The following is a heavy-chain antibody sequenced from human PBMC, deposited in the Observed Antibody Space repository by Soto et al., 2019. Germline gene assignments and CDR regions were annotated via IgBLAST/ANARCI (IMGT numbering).Heavy chain of an antibody. Sequence: GGSLRLSCAASGFTFSSYGMHWVRQAPGKGLEWVAVISYDGSNKYYADSVKGRFTISRDNSKNTLYLQMNSLRAEDTAVYYCAKSQYSWATITYYFDYWGQGTLVTVSS. CDR3: AKSQYSWATITYYFDY. CDR2: ISYDGSNK. J-gene: IGHJ4*02. CDR1: GFTFSSYG. V-gene: IGHV3-30*18. D-gene: IGHD5-12*01.